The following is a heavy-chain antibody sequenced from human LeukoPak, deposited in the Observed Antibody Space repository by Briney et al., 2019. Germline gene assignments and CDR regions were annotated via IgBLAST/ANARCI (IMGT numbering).Heavy chain of an antibody. J-gene: IGHJ4*02. V-gene: IGHV4-39*01. CDR2: IYYSGST. CDR3: ARQKSYGYGAFDY. Sequence: SETLSLTCTVSGGSISSSSYYWGWIRQPPGKGLEWIGSIYYSGSTYYNPSLKSRVTISVDTSKNQFSLKLSSVTAADTAAYYCARQKSYGYGAFDYWGQGTLVTVSS. CDR1: GGSISSSSYY. D-gene: IGHD5-18*01.